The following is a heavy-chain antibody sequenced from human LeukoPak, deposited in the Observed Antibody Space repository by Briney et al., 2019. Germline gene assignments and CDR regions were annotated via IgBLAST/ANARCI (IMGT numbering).Heavy chain of an antibody. D-gene: IGHD2-15*01. V-gene: IGHV4-34*01. J-gene: IGHJ6*03. CDR3: ARRGYCSGGSCYRYDYYYYMDV. CDR2: INHSGST. CDR1: GFTFSSYE. Sequence: GSLRLSCAASGFTFSSYEMNWIRQPPGKGLEWIGEINHSGSTNYNPSLKSRVTISVDTSKNQFSLKLSSVTAADTAVYYCARRGYCSGGSCYRYDYYYYMDVWGKGTTVTISS.